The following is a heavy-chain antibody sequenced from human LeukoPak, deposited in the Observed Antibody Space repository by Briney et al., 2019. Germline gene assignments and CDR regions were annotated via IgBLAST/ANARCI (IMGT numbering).Heavy chain of an antibody. CDR2: IKEDGSEK. V-gene: IGHV3-7*01. Sequence: GGSLRLSCAASGFIFSDFWMTWVRQAPGKGLEWVANIKEDGSEKYYVDSVKGRFIISRDNAKNSLYLQMNSLRAEDTAVYYCAREYFYNSSGYRALRYWGQGTLVTVSS. D-gene: IGHD3-22*01. CDR3: AREYFYNSSGYRALRY. CDR1: GFIFSDFW. J-gene: IGHJ4*02.